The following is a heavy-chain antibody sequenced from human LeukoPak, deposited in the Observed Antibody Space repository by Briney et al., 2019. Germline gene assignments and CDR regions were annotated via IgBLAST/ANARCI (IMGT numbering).Heavy chain of an antibody. J-gene: IGHJ6*03. CDR3: ARAGMRGYSSGWYEGPGDYYYYMDV. CDR1: GDSVSSNSAA. V-gene: IGHV6-1*01. Sequence: SQTLSLTCAISGDSVSSNSAAWNWIRQSPSRGLEWLGRTYYRSKWYNDYAVSVKSRITINPDTSKNQFSLQLNSVTPEDTAVYYCARAGMRGYSSGWYEGPGDYYYYMDVWGKGTTVTVSS. CDR2: TYYRSKWYN. D-gene: IGHD6-19*01.